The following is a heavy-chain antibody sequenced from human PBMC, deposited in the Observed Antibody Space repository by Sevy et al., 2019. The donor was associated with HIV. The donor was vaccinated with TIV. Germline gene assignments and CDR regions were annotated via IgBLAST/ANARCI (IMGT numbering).Heavy chain of an antibody. V-gene: IGHV1-69*13. CDR3: ASSYYESSGYSPLYYYGMDV. CDR1: GGTFSNYA. D-gene: IGHD3-22*01. CDR2: FIPMFDTA. J-gene: IGHJ6*02. Sequence: ASVKVSCKASGGTFSNYAISWVRQAPGQGLEWMGGFIPMFDTANTAQKFQGRVTLTADGSTSRAYLELSMLRSKDRAVYYCASSYYESSGYSPLYYYGMDVWGQGTTVTVSS.